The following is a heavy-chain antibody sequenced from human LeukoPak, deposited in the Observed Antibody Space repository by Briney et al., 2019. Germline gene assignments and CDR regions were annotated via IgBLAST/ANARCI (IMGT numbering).Heavy chain of an antibody. CDR1: GGSISGYY. CDR3: ARGALDTKTRFDY. J-gene: IGHJ4*02. Sequence: SETLSLTCTVSGGSISGYYWSWIRQPPGKELEWIGYIYYSGSTKYNPSLKSRVTISVDASKNQFSLRLSSLTAADTAVYYCARGALDTKTRFDYWGQGTLVTVSS. V-gene: IGHV4-59*01. CDR2: IYYSGST. D-gene: IGHD5-18*01.